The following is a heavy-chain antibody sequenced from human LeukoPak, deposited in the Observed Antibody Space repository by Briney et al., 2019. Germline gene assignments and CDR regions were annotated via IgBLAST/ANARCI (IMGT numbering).Heavy chain of an antibody. CDR3: AGVPNVREGEWFDP. CDR1: GFTFSSFW. V-gene: IGHV3-30*03. D-gene: IGHD3-16*01. Sequence: GGSLRLSCAASGFTFSSFWMSWVRQAPGKGLEWVSGISYDGSTKNYADSVKDRFTISRDNSENTLYLQMSSLRAEDTAVYYCAGVPNVREGEWFDPWGQGTLVTVSS. CDR2: ISYDGSTK. J-gene: IGHJ5*02.